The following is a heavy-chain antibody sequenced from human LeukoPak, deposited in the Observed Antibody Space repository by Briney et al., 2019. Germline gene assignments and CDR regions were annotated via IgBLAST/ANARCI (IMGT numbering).Heavy chain of an antibody. J-gene: IGHJ6*03. CDR2: ISNSGST. Sequence: PETLSLTCTLSGGSLCSHYWTWIPESPVKGLEWIGDISNSGSTSYNPSLKSRVTISIDTSKNQFSLKLSSVTAADTAVYYCGRDALVGHFSYYYMDVWGKGTTVTVSS. CDR3: GRDALVGHFSYYYMDV. V-gene: IGHV4-59*11. D-gene: IGHD2-15*01. CDR1: GGSLCSHY.